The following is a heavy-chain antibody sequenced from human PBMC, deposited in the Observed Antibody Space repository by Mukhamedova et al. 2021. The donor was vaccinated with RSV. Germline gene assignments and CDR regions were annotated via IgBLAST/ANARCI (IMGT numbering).Heavy chain of an antibody. CDR3: CRHVLKVADGYDV. Sequence: EYAASVKGRFTISRDDSKNSVFLQMNSLETEDTAVYFCCRHVLKVADGYDVWGQGTMVSVSS. V-gene: IGHV3-72*01. J-gene: IGHJ3*01.